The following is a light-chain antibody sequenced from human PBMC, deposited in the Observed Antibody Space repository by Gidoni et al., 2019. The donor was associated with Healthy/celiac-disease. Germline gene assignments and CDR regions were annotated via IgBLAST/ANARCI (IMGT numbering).Light chain of an antibody. CDR1: QSVLYSSNNKNY. CDR3: QQYYSTQLT. CDR2: WAS. Sequence: DIVMPQSPDSLAVSLGERATINCKSSQSVLYSSNNKNYLAWYQQKPGQPPKLLIYWASTRESGVPDRFSGSGSGTDFTLTISSLQAEDVAVYYCQQYYSTQLTFGGGTKMEIK. V-gene: IGKV4-1*01. J-gene: IGKJ4*01.